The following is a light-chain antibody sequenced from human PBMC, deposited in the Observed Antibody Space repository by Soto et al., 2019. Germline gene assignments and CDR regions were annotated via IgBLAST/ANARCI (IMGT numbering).Light chain of an antibody. Sequence: QSALTQPASVSGSPGQSITISCTGTSSDVGGYNYVSWYQQHPGKAPKLMIYDVSNRPSGVSNRFSGSKSGNTASLTISGLQAEDEADYYCSSYPSSSTSVVFGGGPSSPS. CDR2: DVS. J-gene: IGLJ2*01. V-gene: IGLV2-14*01. CDR1: SSDVGGYNY. CDR3: SSYPSSSTSVV.